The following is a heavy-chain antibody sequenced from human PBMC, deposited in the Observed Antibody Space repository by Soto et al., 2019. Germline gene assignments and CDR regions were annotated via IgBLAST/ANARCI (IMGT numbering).Heavy chain of an antibody. D-gene: IGHD5-18*01. V-gene: IGHV3-23*01. CDR1: GFSFSSSA. J-gene: IGHJ5*02. CDR2: VSESGDNT. CDR3: AKGGYTYGLDP. Sequence: SVGSLRLSCAASGFSFSSSAMSWVRQAPGKGLEWVSAVSESGDNTFYADSVKGRFTISRENSNNALYLQMDTLRAEDTALYLCAKGGYTYGLDPWGQGTLVTVSS.